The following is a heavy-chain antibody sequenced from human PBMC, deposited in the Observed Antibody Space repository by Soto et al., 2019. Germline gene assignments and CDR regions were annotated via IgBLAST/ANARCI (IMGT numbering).Heavy chain of an antibody. V-gene: IGHV3-33*01. J-gene: IGHJ4*02. D-gene: IGHD6-13*01. Sequence: VAVIWYDGSNKYYADSVKGRFTISRDNSKNTLYLQMNSLRAEDTAVYYCARDLSAAAGIFDYWGQGTLVTVSS. CDR2: IWYDGSNK. CDR3: ARDLSAAAGIFDY.